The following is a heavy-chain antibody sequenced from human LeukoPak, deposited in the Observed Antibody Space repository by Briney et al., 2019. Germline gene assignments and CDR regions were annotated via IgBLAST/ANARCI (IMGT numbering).Heavy chain of an antibody. CDR2: INPSGGST. D-gene: IGHD6-13*01. CDR1: GYTFTGYY. V-gene: IGHV1-46*01. J-gene: IGHJ4*02. Sequence: GASVKVSCKASGYTFTGYYMHWVRQAPGQGLEWTGIINPSGGSTSYAQKFQGRVTMTRDTSTSTVYMELSSLRSEDTAVYYCARRLRYSSSWYDLDYWGQGTLVTVSS. CDR3: ARRLRYSSSWYDLDY.